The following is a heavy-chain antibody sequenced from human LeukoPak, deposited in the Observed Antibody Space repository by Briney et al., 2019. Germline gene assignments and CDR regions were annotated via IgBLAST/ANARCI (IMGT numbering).Heavy chain of an antibody. D-gene: IGHD3-22*01. CDR2: INPNSGGT. V-gene: IGHV1-2*02. J-gene: IGHJ3*02. CDR3: ARDYYDSSGFGAFDI. CDR1: GYTFTAYY. Sequence: ASVKVSCKASGYTFTAYYMHWVRQAPGQGLEWMGWINPNSGGTNYAQKFQGRVTMTRDTSISTPYMELSRLRSDDTAVYYCARDYYDSSGFGAFDIWGQGTMVTVSS.